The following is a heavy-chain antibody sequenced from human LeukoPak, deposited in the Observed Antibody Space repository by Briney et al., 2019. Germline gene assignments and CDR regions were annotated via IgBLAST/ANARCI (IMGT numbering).Heavy chain of an antibody. CDR3: ARMRDWFDP. J-gene: IGHJ5*02. CDR1: GGSISSHY. Sequence: SETLSLTCTVSGGSISSHYWSWIRQPPGKGLEWIGYIYYSGSTNYNPSLKSRVTISVDTSKNQFSLKLGSVTAADTAVYYCARMRDWFDPWGQGTLVAVSS. V-gene: IGHV4-59*11. CDR2: IYYSGST.